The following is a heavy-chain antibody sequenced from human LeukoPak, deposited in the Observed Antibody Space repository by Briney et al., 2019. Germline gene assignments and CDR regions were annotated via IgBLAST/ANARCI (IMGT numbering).Heavy chain of an antibody. D-gene: IGHD3-10*01. CDR2: IIPIFGTA. Sequence: GASVKVSCKASRGTFSSYTISWVRQAPGQGLEWMGGIIPIFGTANYAQKFQGRVTITADESTSTAYMELSSLRSEDTAVYYCARDNSVGDIAWWFDPWGQGTLVTVSS. J-gene: IGHJ5*02. CDR3: ARDNSVGDIAWWFDP. CDR1: RGTFSSYT. V-gene: IGHV1-69*13.